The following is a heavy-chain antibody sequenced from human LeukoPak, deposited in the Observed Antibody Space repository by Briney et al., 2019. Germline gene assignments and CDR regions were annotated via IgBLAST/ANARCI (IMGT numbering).Heavy chain of an antibody. CDR2: INYTGST. J-gene: IGHJ3*02. Sequence: SDTLSLTCAVYGGSFSGFYWSWIRHVPGKGLEWIGEINYTGSTSYNPSLKSRVTISVDTSQNQFFLLLTSVTAADTAVYYCASTGHSSDYAFDNWGQGTMVTVSS. CDR1: GGSFSGFY. CDR3: ASTGHSSDYAFDN. D-gene: IGHD3-22*01. V-gene: IGHV4-34*01.